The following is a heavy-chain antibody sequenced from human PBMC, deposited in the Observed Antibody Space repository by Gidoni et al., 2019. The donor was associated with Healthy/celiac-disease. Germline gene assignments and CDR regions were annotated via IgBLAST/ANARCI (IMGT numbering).Heavy chain of an antibody. D-gene: IGHD1-26*01. CDR1: GFTFSSYG. CDR2: IPYDGSNK. CDR3: AKEGGSYSFDY. V-gene: IGHV3-30*18. Sequence: QVQLVESGGGVVQPGRSLRLSFAASGFTFSSYGLHWVRLAPGKGLEWVAVIPYDGSNKYYADSVKGRFTISRDNSKNTLYLQMNSLRAEDTAVYYCAKEGGSYSFDYWGQGTLVTVSS. J-gene: IGHJ4*02.